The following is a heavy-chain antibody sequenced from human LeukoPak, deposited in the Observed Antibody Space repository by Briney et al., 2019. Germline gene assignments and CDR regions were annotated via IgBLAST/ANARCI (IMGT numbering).Heavy chain of an antibody. J-gene: IGHJ4*02. D-gene: IGHD6-19*01. CDR1: GFSVISNY. CDR2: IYSGGST. CDR3: ARDQKGLDY. V-gene: IGHV3-53*01. Sequence: GGSLRHSSPASGFSVISNYMSWVRQAPGKGLEWVSVIYSGGSTYYADSVKGRFTISRDNSKNTLYLQMNSLRAEDTAVYYCARDQKGLDYWGQGTLVTVSS.